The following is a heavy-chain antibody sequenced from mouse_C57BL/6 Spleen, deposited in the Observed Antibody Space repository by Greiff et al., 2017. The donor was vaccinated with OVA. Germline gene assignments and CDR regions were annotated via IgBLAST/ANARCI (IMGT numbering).Heavy chain of an antibody. CDR3: ARMGDYDGTPLDY. CDR2: INPNNGGT. Sequence: VQLQQSGPELVKPGASVKISCKASGYTFTDYYMNWVKQSHGKSLEWIGDINPNNGGTSYNQKFKGKATLTVDKSSSTAYMELRSLTSEDSAVYYCARMGDYDGTPLDYWGQGTTLTVSS. D-gene: IGHD2-4*01. CDR1: GYTFTDYY. V-gene: IGHV1-26*01. J-gene: IGHJ2*01.